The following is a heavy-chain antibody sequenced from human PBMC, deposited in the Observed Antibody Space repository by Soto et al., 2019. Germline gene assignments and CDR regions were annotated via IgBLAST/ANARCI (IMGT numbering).Heavy chain of an antibody. V-gene: IGHV3-23*01. CDR1: GFTFSSYA. J-gene: IGHJ4*01. D-gene: IGHD3-10*01. CDR2: IIGSGGST. CDR3: VRASGSGSGADLNLYLDY. Sequence: GGSLRLSCAASGFTFSSYAMSWVRQAPGKGLEWVSTIIGSGGSTYYADSVKGRFTISRDNSKDTLYLQMNSLRAEDTAVYYCVRASGSGSGADLNLYLDYSGRGILDIVSS.